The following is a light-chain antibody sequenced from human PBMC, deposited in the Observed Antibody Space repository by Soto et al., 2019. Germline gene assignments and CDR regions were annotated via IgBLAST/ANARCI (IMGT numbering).Light chain of an antibody. CDR3: HLYGNLVRA. CDR2: GAS. J-gene: IGKJ1*01. Sequence: IVLTQSPGTLSLSPGDRATLSCRASQSISSNYLAWHQQKPGQAPRLLIYGASSRAPGIPDRFNGSGSGTDFTLTISRLEPDDLAVYHCHLYGNLVRAFGQGTKLEIK. V-gene: IGKV3-20*01. CDR1: QSISSNY.